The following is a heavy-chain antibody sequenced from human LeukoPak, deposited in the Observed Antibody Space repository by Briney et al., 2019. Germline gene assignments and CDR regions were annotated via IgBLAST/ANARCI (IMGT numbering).Heavy chain of an antibody. CDR1: GFTASSNY. CDR2: IYSGGST. V-gene: IGHV3-66*01. Sequence: QTGGSLRLSCAASGFTASSNYMSWVRQAPGKGLEWVSVIYSGGSTYYADSVKGRFTISRDNSKNTLYLQMNSLRAEDTAVYYCARDSRAAPYYYYGMDVWGQGTTVTVSS. CDR3: ARDSRAAPYYYYGMDV. J-gene: IGHJ6*02. D-gene: IGHD2-2*01.